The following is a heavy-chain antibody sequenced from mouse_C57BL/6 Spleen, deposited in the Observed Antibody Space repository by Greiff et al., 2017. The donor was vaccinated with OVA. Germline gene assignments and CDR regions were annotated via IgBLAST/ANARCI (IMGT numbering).Heavy chain of an antibody. CDR1: GFTFSDFY. V-gene: IGHV7-1*01. CDR2: SRNKANDYTT. D-gene: IGHD2-4*01. Sequence: EVKVVESGGGLVQSGRSLRLSFATSGFTFSDFYMEWVRQAPGKGLEWIAASRNKANDYTTEYSASVKGRFIVSRDTSQSILYLQMNALRAEDTAIYYCARDAYDYDYFDYWGQGTTLTVSS. CDR3: ARDAYDYDYFDY. J-gene: IGHJ2*01.